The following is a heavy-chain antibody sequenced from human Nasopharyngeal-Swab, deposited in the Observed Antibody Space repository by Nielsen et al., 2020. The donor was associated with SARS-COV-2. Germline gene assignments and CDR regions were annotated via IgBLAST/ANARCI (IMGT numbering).Heavy chain of an antibody. V-gene: IGHV3-48*04. Sequence: GGSLRLSCPAFEFTFISYSMTWFRQPPGKVLEWISYIITTGFTTFYADSVTGRFTISRDDAKNSVYLQMNSLRADDTAVYYCAREVGAGFLDHWGQGTPVTVSS. CDR3: AREVGAGFLDH. CDR1: EFTFISYS. D-gene: IGHD6-19*01. CDR2: IITTGFTT. J-gene: IGHJ4*02.